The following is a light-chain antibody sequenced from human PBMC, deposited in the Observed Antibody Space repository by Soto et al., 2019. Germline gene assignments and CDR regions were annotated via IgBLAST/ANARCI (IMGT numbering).Light chain of an antibody. J-gene: IGKJ5*01. CDR1: QFVSSKS. CDR2: DTS. Sequence: EIVLTQSPGTLSLSPGESATLLCRASQFVSSKSLAWYQQKPGQAPRLLIFDTSTRATGIPDRFSGSGSGTDFTLTITPLDPEDFAVYFCQQYDTSPITFGQGTRLDIK. CDR3: QQYDTSPIT. V-gene: IGKV3-20*01.